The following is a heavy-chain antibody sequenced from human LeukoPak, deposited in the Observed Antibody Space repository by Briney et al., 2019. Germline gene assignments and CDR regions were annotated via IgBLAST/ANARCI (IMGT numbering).Heavy chain of an antibody. CDR2: INPNSGGT. Sequence: GASVKVSCKASGYTFTSYGISWVRQAPGQGLEWMGWINPNSGGTNYAQKFQGRVTMTRDTSISTAYMELSRLRSDDTAVYYCAREKLGVVPAAISRWGQGTLVTVSS. CDR3: AREKLGVVPAAISR. V-gene: IGHV1-2*02. J-gene: IGHJ4*02. CDR1: GYTFTSYG. D-gene: IGHD2-2*02.